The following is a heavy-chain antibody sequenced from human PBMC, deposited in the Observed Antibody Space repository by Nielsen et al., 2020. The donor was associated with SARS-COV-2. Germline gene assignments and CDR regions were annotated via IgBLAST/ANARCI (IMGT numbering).Heavy chain of an antibody. V-gene: IGHV3-30*01. J-gene: IGHJ4*02. CDR2: ISYEGISK. CDR1: GFTFSDYS. Sequence: GGSLRLSCTASGFTFSDYSFHWVRQAPGKGLEWLAAISYEGISKYYADSVKGRFSISRDDSKNTLFLQMNSLRSEDTAIYYCARSSWFGEVPFDYWGQGALVTVSS. D-gene: IGHD3-10*01. CDR3: ARSSWFGEVPFDY.